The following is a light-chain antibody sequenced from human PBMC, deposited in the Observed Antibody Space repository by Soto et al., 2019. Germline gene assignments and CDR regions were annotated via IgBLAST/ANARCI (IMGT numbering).Light chain of an antibody. CDR1: SSNIGNNY. J-gene: IGLJ1*01. V-gene: IGLV1-51*01. Sequence: QSVLTQPPSVSAARGQKVTISCSGSSSNIGNNYVSWYQQLPGTAPKLLIYDNNKRPSGIPDRFSGSKSGTSATLGITGLQTGDEADYYCGTWDSSLSADVFGTGTKLTVL. CDR3: GTWDSSLSADV. CDR2: DNN.